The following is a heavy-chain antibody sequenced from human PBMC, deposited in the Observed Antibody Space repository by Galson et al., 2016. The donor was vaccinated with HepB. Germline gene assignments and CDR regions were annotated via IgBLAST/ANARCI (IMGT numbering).Heavy chain of an antibody. J-gene: IGHJ4*02. CDR2: ISYDGNNK. Sequence: SLRLSCAASGFTLSNYGMHWVRQAPGKGLEWVAVISYDGNNKYYADSVKGRFTISRDNSKNTLYLQVNSLRTEDTAMYYCAKAKAATSPFDYWGQGTLVTVSS. CDR3: AKAKAATSPFDY. V-gene: IGHV3-30*18. CDR1: GFTLSNYG. D-gene: IGHD6-25*01.